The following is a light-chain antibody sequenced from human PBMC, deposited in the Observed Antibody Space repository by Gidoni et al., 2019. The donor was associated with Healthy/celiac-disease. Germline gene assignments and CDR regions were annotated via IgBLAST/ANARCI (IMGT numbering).Light chain of an antibody. CDR1: QGISSA. J-gene: IGKJ4*01. CDR3: QQFNSYHQRT. V-gene: IGKV1-13*02. Sequence: AIQLTQSPSSLSASVGDRVTITCRASQGISSALAWYQQKPGKAPKLLIYDASSLESGVPSRFSGSGSGTDFTLTISSMQPEDFATYYCQQFNSYHQRTFGGGTKVEIK. CDR2: DAS.